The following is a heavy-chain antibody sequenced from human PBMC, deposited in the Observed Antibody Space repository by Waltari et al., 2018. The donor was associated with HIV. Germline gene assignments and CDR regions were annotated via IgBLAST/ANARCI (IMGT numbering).Heavy chain of an antibody. CDR2: IKSRTDVGTR. V-gene: IGHV3-15*01. D-gene: IGHD3-16*02. CDR1: GFTFSNAW. J-gene: IGHJ6*02. Sequence: EVQLVESGGGLVKPGGSLRLSCAASGFTFSNAWMIWVRQAPGKGLEWVGRIKSRTDVGTRDYGGPVKGRFTISRDDSNNTLYLQMNSLKTEDTGLYYCTSARRGLNRYFGMDVWGQGTSVTVSS. CDR3: TSARRGLNRYFGMDV.